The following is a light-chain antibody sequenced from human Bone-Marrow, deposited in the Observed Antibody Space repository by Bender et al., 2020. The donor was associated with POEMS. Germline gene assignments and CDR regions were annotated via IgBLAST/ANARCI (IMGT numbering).Light chain of an antibody. J-gene: IGLJ3*02. CDR1: GSDVGGYNS. CDR2: KDT. Sequence: QYALTQPPSASGSPGQSVTISCTGTGSDVGGYNSVSWYQHHPGKAPILLIYKDTERPSAVSSRFSGSKSGNTASLTISGLQAEDEADYYCCSYASALWVFGGGTKVTVL. V-gene: IGLV2-14*01. CDR3: CSYASALWV.